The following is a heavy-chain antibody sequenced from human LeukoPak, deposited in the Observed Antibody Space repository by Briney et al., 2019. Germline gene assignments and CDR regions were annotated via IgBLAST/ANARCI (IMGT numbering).Heavy chain of an antibody. CDR3: VKEILRFDL. V-gene: IGHV7-4-1*02. CDR2: INTHNGNP. CDR1: GYSFNSQG. J-gene: IGHJ3*01. Sequence: ASVKVSCKAYGYSFNSQGMNWVRQVPGQGLEWMGWINTHNGNPTYAQGFTGRFVFSVDAPLSTAYLQITGLKAEDTATYYCVKEILRFDLWGQGTMVTVSS.